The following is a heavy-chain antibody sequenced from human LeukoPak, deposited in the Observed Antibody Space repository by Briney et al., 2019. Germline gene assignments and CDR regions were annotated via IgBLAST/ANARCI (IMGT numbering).Heavy chain of an antibody. CDR3: AKEMSVVPLWEALDI. J-gene: IGHJ3*02. V-gene: IGHV3-74*01. D-gene: IGHD4-23*01. CDR1: GFTFSNNW. Sequence: GGSLRLSCAASGFTFSNNWMHWVRQAPGKGLVWVSRINNDGSGTNYADSVKGRFTISRDNSKNTLYLQMTSLRADDTAVYYCAKEMSVVPLWEALDIWGQGTMATVSS. CDR2: INNDGSGT.